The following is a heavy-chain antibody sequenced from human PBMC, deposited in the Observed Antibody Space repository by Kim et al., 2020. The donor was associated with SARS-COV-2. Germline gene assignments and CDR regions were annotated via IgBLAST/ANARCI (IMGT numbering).Heavy chain of an antibody. D-gene: IGHD2-8*01. V-gene: IGHV4-59*01. Sequence: SETLSLTCTVSGGSISSYYWSWIRQPPGKGLEWIGYIYYSGSTNYNPSLKSRVTISVDTSKNQFSLKLSSVTAADTAVYYCARGRGYCTNGVCSPFDYWGQGTLVTVSS. CDR1: GGSISSYY. CDR3: ARGRGYCTNGVCSPFDY. J-gene: IGHJ4*02. CDR2: IYYSGST.